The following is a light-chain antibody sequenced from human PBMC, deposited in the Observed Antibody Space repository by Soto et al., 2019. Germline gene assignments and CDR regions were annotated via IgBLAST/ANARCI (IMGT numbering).Light chain of an antibody. CDR1: SSDVGGYNY. J-gene: IGLJ3*02. CDR2: DVT. Sequence: QSALTQPPSASGSPGQSVTISCTGTSSDVGGYNYVSWHQQHPGKAPKLMIYDVTKRPSGDPDRFSGSKSGNTASLTVSGLQAEDEADYYCSSYAGSNNLVFGGGTKLTVL. V-gene: IGLV2-8*01. CDR3: SSYAGSNNLV.